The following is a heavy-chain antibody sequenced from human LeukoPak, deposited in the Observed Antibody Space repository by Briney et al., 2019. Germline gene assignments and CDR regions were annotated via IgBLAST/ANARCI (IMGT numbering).Heavy chain of an antibody. V-gene: IGHV4-34*01. CDR3: ARRTGTYYYDSSGYSPWRYYFDY. D-gene: IGHD3-22*01. CDR1: GGSFSGNY. Sequence: SETLSLTCAVYGGSFSGNYWSWIRKPPGKGLEWIGDINHRGSTNYSPSPKSRVTISVDTSKNQFSLTLSSVTAADTAVFYCARRTGTYYYDSSGYSPWRYYFDYWGQGTLVTVSS. CDR2: INHRGST. J-gene: IGHJ4*02.